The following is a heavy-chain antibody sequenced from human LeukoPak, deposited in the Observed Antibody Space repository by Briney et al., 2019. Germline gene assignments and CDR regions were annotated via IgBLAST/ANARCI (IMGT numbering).Heavy chain of an antibody. CDR2: ISGSSSYI. D-gene: IGHD5-18*01. V-gene: IGHV3-21*01. J-gene: IGHJ6*02. CDR1: GFTFSSYS. Sequence: GGSLRLACASSGFTFSSYSMSCVRQAPGEGLEWVSSISGSSSYIYYADSVKGRFTISRDNAKNSLYLQMKSLRAEDTAVYYCARSPSYSYGFDYYYYCLDVWGQGTTVTVSS. CDR3: ARSPSYSYGFDYYYYCLDV.